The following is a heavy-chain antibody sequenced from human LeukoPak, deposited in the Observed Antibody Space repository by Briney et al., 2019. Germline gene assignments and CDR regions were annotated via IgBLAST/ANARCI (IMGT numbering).Heavy chain of an antibody. CDR1: GFTVSSNY. CDR2: IYSGGST. CDR3: ARDLNSYSSPSIDI. D-gene: IGHD6-13*01. V-gene: IGHV3-66*01. J-gene: IGHJ3*02. Sequence: GGSLRLSCAASGFTVSSNYMSWVRQAPGKGLEWVSVIYSGGSTYCADSVKGRFTVSRDNSKNTLYLQMNSLRAEDTAVYYCARDLNSYSSPSIDIWGQGTMVTVSS.